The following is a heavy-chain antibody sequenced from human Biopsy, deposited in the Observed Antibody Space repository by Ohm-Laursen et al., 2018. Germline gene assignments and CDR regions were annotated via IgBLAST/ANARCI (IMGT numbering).Heavy chain of an antibody. CDR2: VYNGGIT. Sequence: SDTLSLTRTVSGGSIISYYWTWIRQTPGKGLEWIGHVYNGGITNYNPSLKSRVTISKDTSKNQFSLQLSSVTAADTAVYYCARTPRDSFWSGSCKRGLWFDPWGQGTLVTVSS. J-gene: IGHJ5*02. V-gene: IGHV4-59*07. CDR1: GGSIISYY. CDR3: ARTPRDSFWSGSCKRGLWFDP. D-gene: IGHD3-3*01.